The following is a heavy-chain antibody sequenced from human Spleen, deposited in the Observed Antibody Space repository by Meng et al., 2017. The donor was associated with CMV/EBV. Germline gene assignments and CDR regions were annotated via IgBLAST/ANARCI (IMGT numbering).Heavy chain of an antibody. CDR1: GVTFSSYT. V-gene: IGHV1-8*01. Sequence: ASVKVSCKVSGVTFSSYTITWVRQAPGQGLEWMGRMNPNSGDTGYAQKFQGRVTMTRNTSIRTAYMELSSLRSEDTAVYYCARDLYRGRDGYLGYWGQGTLVTVSS. D-gene: IGHD5-24*01. CDR3: ARDLYRGRDGYLGY. CDR2: MNPNSGDT. J-gene: IGHJ4*02.